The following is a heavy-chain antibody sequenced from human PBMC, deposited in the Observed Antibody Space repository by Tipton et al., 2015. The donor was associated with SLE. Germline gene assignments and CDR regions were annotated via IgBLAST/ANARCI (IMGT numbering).Heavy chain of an antibody. CDR2: IYYSGST. J-gene: IGHJ4*02. V-gene: IGHV4-31*03. Sequence: TLSLTCTVSGGSISPYYWGWIRQHPGKGLEWLGYIYYSGSTYYNPSLKSRVTISADTSKNQFPLKLSSVTAADTAVYYCARHADGSSWPYFDYWGQGTLVTVSS. CDR3: ARHADGSSWPYFDY. D-gene: IGHD6-13*01. CDR1: GGSISPYY.